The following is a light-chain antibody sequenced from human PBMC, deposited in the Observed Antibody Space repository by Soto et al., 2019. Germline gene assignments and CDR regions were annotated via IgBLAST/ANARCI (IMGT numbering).Light chain of an antibody. CDR2: NNN. Sequence: QSVLAQPTSASGTPGQRVTISCSGSSFNIGTYNVNWYRQLPGTAPKLLIHNNNERPSGVSNRFSGSKSGNTASLTISGLQAEDEADYYCSSYTTSNTRQIVFGTGTKVTVL. CDR1: SFNIGTYN. V-gene: IGLV1-44*01. CDR3: SSYTTSNTRQIV. J-gene: IGLJ1*01.